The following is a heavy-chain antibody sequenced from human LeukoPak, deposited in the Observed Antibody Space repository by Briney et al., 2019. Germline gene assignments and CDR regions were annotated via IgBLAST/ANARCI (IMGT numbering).Heavy chain of an antibody. Sequence: ASVKVSCKASGCSFTDYYMHWVRLAPGQGLEWMGWINPNSGGTNYAQKFQGGVTMTRDTSISTAYMEVSRLRSDDTAVYYCARAAATDMANYFDYWGQGTLVTVSS. CDR2: INPNSGGT. CDR1: GCSFTDYY. J-gene: IGHJ4*02. CDR3: ARAAATDMANYFDY. D-gene: IGHD6-13*01. V-gene: IGHV1-2*02.